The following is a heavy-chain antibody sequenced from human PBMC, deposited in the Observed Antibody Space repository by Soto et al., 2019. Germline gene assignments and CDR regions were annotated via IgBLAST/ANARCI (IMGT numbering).Heavy chain of an antibody. CDR1: GYTFTSYS. V-gene: IGHV1-3*01. CDR2: INAGNGNT. D-gene: IGHD6-13*01. CDR3: ARTRSIAAAGSFDY. Sequence: GASVKVSCKASGYTFTSYSIHWGRQAPGQRLEWMGWINAGNGNTKYSHKFQGRVTITRDTSASTAYMELSSLRSEDTAVYYCARTRSIAAAGSFDYWGQGTLVTVSS. J-gene: IGHJ4*02.